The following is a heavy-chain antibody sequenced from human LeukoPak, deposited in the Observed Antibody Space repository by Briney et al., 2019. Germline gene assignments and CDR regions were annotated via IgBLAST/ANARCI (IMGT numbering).Heavy chain of an antibody. J-gene: IGHJ4*02. CDR2: INSDGSST. D-gene: IGHD3-10*01. CDR1: GFTFRSSW. V-gene: IGHV3-74*01. Sequence: GGSLRLSCAAYGFTFRSSWMHWVRQAPGKGLVWVSRINSDGSSTSYADSVKGRFTISRDNAKNTLYLQVNSLRAEDTAVYYCAVGSYYFDDWGQGTLVTVSS. CDR3: AVGSYYFDD.